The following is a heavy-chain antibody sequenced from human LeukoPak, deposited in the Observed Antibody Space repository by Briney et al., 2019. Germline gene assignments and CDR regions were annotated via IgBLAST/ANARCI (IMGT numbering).Heavy chain of an antibody. CDR3: ARERTSGWDAFDF. J-gene: IGHJ4*02. CDR1: GFTFSSYS. CDR2: ISSSSSTI. D-gene: IGHD6-19*01. Sequence: GGSLRLSCAASGFTFSSYSMNWVRQAPGKGLEWVSYISSSSSTIYYADSVKGRFTISRDNAKNSLYLQMNSLRAEDTAVYYCARERTSGWDAFDFWGQGTLVTVSS. V-gene: IGHV3-48*01.